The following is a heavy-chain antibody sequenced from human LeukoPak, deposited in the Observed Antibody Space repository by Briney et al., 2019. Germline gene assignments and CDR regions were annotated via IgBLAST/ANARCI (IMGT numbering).Heavy chain of an antibody. Sequence: GGSLRLSCAASGFTFSSYGMHWVRQAPGKGLEWVAFIRYDGSNKYYADSVKGRFTISRDNSKNTLYLQMNSLRAEDTAVYYCAKARGQRGSNPFDYWGQGTLVTVSS. J-gene: IGHJ4*02. D-gene: IGHD4-11*01. CDR2: IRYDGSNK. CDR1: GFTFSSYG. CDR3: AKARGQRGSNPFDY. V-gene: IGHV3-30*02.